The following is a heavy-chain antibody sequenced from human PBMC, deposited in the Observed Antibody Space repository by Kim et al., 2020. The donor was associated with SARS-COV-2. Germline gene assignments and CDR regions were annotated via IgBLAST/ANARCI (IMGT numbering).Heavy chain of an antibody. CDR1: GFTFSSYA. D-gene: IGHD6-19*01. Sequence: GGSLRLSCAASGFTFSSYAMHWVRQAPGKGLDWVAVISYDGSNKYYVDSVKGRFTISRDNSKNTLYLQMNSLRAEDTAVYYCARGVQQWLDYYFDYWG. V-gene: IGHV3-30-3*01. CDR3: ARGVQQWLDYYFDY. J-gene: IGHJ4*01. CDR2: ISYDGSNK.